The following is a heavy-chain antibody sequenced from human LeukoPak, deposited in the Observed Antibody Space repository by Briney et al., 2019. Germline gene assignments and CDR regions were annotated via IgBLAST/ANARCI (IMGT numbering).Heavy chain of an antibody. V-gene: IGHV3-23*01. J-gene: IGHJ4*02. CDR1: GFTFSSYA. D-gene: IGHD2-2*01. CDR2: ISDSGSST. CDR3: ARGGSGTSVLYY. Sequence: GGSLRLSCAASGFTFSSYAMTWVRQAPGKGLEWVSFISDSGSSTNYVDSVKGRFTVSRDNSKNTLYLEMNSLRAEDTAVYYCARGGSGTSVLYYWGQGTLVTVSS.